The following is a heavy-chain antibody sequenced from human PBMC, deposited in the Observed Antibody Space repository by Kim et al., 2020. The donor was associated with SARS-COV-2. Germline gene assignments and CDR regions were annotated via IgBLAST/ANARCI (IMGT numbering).Heavy chain of an antibody. Sequence: ASVKVSCKASGYTFTSYAMHWVRQAPGQRLEWMGWINAGNGNTKYSQKFQGRVTITRDTSASTAYMELSSLRSEDTAVYYCARFKEEVPAANDYWGQGTLVTVSS. CDR3: ARFKEEVPAANDY. J-gene: IGHJ4*02. CDR2: INAGNGNT. CDR1: GYTFTSYA. D-gene: IGHD2-2*01. V-gene: IGHV1-3*01.